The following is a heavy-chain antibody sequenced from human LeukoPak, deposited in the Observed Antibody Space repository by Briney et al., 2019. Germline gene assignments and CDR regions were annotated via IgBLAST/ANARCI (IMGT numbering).Heavy chain of an antibody. CDR2: IWYDGSNK. CDR3: ARDFEAGMATDY. V-gene: IGHV3-33*01. J-gene: IGHJ4*02. D-gene: IGHD5-24*01. CDR1: GFTFSSYG. Sequence: PGGSLRLSCAASGFTFSSYGMHWVRQAPGKGLEWVAVIWYDGSNKYYADSVKGRFTISRDNSKNTLYLQMNSLRAEDTAVYYCARDFEAGMATDYWGQGTLVTVSS.